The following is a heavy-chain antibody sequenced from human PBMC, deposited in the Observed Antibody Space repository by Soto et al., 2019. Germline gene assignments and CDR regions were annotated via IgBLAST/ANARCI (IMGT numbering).Heavy chain of an antibody. D-gene: IGHD4-17*01. CDR2: IYHTEST. CDR3: ARYDFGTFDY. Sequence: PSETLSLTCAVSGDSISSSFGWSWVRQPPGRGLEWIGEIYHTESTVYNPSLKSRVTISVDKSKNQFSLNLDSVTAADTAVYYCARYDFGTFDYWGRGILVTVSS. CDR1: GDSISSSFG. V-gene: IGHV4-4*02. J-gene: IGHJ4*02.